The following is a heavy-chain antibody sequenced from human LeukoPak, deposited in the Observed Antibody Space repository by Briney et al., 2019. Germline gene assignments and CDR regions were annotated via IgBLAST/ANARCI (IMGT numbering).Heavy chain of an antibody. CDR1: GDSVSRGYY. V-gene: IGHV4-38-2*01. CDR3: ANRLLRSGTGAFGI. Sequence: PSETLSLTCAVSGDSVSRGYYCGWIRQPPGKGLEWIGSISHGGAAHDSVTTFYNPSLKSRVTMSVDTSKNQFSLRLTSVTAADTALYFCANRLLRSGTGAFGIWGQGTVVIVSS. D-gene: IGHD1-1*01. J-gene: IGHJ3*02. CDR2: ISHGGAAHDSVTT.